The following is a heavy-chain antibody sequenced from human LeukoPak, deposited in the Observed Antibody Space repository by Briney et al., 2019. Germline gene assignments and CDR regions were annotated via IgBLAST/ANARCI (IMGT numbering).Heavy chain of an antibody. V-gene: IGHV3-21*01. Sequence: PGGSLRLSCAASGFSFSSYSMKWVRQAPGKGLEWVSSISSSSNYIYYADSVKGRFTISRDNAKNSLYLQMNSLRAEDTAVYYCAGVSILIVPYYAFDIWGQGTMVTVSS. D-gene: IGHD2/OR15-2a*01. CDR1: GFSFSSYS. CDR2: ISSSSNYI. J-gene: IGHJ3*02. CDR3: AGVSILIVPYYAFDI.